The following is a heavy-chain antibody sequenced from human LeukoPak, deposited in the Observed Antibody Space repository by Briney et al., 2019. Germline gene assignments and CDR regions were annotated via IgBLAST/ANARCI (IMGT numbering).Heavy chain of an antibody. CDR3: ARAVGQKRNAFDI. V-gene: IGHV4-59*01. Sequence: SETLSLTCTVSGGSISSYYWSWIRQPPGKGLEWIGYIYYSGSTNYNPSLKSRVTISVDTSKNQFSLKLSSVTAADTAVYYCARAVGQKRNAFDIWGQGTMVTVSS. CDR1: GGSISSYY. CDR2: IYYSGST. J-gene: IGHJ3*02.